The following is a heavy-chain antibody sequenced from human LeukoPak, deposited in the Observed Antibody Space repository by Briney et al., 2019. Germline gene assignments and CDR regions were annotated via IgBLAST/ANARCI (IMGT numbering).Heavy chain of an antibody. J-gene: IGHJ3*02. CDR3: ARGTNTMIVSFDI. Sequence: SETLSLTCAVSGYSIGSSNWWGWIRQPPGKGLEWIGYIYYSGSTYYNPSLKSRVTMSVATSKNQFSLKLSSVTAVDTAVYYCARGTNTMIVSFDIWGQGTMVTVSS. D-gene: IGHD3-22*01. CDR2: IYYSGST. V-gene: IGHV4-28*03. CDR1: GYSIGSSNW.